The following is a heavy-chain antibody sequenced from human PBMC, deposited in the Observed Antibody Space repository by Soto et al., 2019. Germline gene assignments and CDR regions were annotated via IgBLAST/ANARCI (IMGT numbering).Heavy chain of an antibody. CDR2: ITPILGIA. J-gene: IGHJ4*02. CDR1: GGTFSRYT. V-gene: IGHV1-69*02. Sequence: QVQLVQSGAEVKKPGSSVKVSCKASGGTFSRYTISWVRQAPGQGLEWMGRITPILGIANYAQKFQGRVTITADKSTRTAYMELSSLRSEDTAVYYCATATTVVTPAPFDYWGQGTLVTVSS. D-gene: IGHD4-17*01. CDR3: ATATTVVTPAPFDY.